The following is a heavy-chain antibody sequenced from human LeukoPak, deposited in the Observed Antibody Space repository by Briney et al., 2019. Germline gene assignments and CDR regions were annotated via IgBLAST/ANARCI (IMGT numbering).Heavy chain of an antibody. CDR1: GGSINNNIHY. Sequence: SETLSLTCTVSGGSINNNIHYWGWIRQPPGKGLEWIGTIFYTGQTYYSPSLKSRVTISVDTSKNQFSLKLSSVTAADTAVYYCAGDGSGIYYSGVDYWGQGILVTVSS. V-gene: IGHV4-39*07. J-gene: IGHJ4*02. D-gene: IGHD3-10*01. CDR2: IFYTGQT. CDR3: AGDGSGIYYSGVDY.